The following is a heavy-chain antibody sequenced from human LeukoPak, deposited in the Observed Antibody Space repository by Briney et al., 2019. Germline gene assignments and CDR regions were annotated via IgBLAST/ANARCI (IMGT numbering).Heavy chain of an antibody. CDR2: IYYSGST. Sequence: SETLSLTCTVSGGSISSSSYYWGWIRRPPGKGLEWIGNIYYSGSTYYNPSLKSRVTISVDTSKNQFSLKLRSLTAAGPAVYYWARHEYYGLEGGFDYWGQGTLVTVSS. CDR3: ARHEYYGLEGGFDY. J-gene: IGHJ4*02. CDR1: GGSISSSSYY. V-gene: IGHV4-39*01. D-gene: IGHD3-10*01.